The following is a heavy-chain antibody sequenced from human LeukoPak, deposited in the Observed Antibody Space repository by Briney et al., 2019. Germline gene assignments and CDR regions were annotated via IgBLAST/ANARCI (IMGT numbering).Heavy chain of an antibody. CDR3: AKVAGLLLGYFDY. J-gene: IGHJ4*02. CDR2: IWYDGSNK. V-gene: IGHV3-33*06. CDR1: GFTFSSYG. Sequence: GGPLRLSCAASGFTFSSYGMHWVRQAPGPGLEWGAVIWYDGSNKYYADSVKGRFTISRDNSKNTLYLQMNSLRAEDTAVYYCAKVAGLLLGYFDYWGQGTLVTVSS. D-gene: IGHD2-21*02.